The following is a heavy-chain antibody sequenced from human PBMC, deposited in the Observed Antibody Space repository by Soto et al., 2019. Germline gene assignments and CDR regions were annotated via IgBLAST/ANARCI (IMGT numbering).Heavy chain of an antibody. J-gene: IGHJ4*02. CDR3: ARGYYDSSGYLFDY. D-gene: IGHD3-22*01. CDR2: IYSSGST. CDR1: GGSISSYY. V-gene: IGHV4-4*07. Sequence: PSETLSLTCTVSGGSISSYYWSWIRQPAGKGLEWIGHIYSSGSTNYNPSLKSRVTMSVDTSKNQFSLKLSSVTAADTAVYYCARGYYDSSGYLFDYWGQGTLATASA.